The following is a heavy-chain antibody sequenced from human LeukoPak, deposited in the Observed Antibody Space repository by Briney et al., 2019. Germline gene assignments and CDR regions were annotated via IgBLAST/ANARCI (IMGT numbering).Heavy chain of an antibody. D-gene: IGHD6-13*01. CDR2: ISAAGCST. Sequence: PGGSLRLSCAASGFNFDAYAMHWVRQAPGKGLQWTSLISAAGCSTYYADSVKGRFTISRDNSKNSLYLQMNSLTTEDTAFYYCAKDKAGTIVWYGRWAIGLFDYWGQGTLLTVSS. CDR3: AKDKAGTIVWYGRWAIGLFDY. V-gene: IGHV3-43*02. CDR1: GFNFDAYA. J-gene: IGHJ4*02.